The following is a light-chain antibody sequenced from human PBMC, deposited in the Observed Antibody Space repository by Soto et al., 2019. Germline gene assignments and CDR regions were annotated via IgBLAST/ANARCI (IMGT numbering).Light chain of an antibody. V-gene: IGLV2-8*01. Sequence: QSALTQPPSASGSPGQSVTISCIGTSSDVGGYNYVSWYQQHPGKAPKLMIYEVSKRPSGVPDRFSGSKSGNAASLTVSGLQAEDEADYHCSSYAASNNLGVFGGGTKLTVL. J-gene: IGLJ2*01. CDR3: SSYAASNNLGV. CDR1: SSDVGGYNY. CDR2: EVS.